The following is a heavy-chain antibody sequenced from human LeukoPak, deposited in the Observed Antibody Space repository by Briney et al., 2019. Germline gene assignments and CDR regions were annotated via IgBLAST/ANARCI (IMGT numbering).Heavy chain of an antibody. J-gene: IGHJ3*02. D-gene: IGHD3-10*01. CDR2: ISYDGSNK. CDR3: ARDERRYYYGSGTSAFDI. Sequence: GGSLRLSCAASGFTFSSYAMHWVRQAPGKGLEWVAVISYDGSNKYYADSVKGRFTISRDNSKNTLYLQMNSLRAEDTAVYYCARDERRYYYGSGTSAFDIWGQGTMVTVSS. V-gene: IGHV3-30-3*01. CDR1: GFTFSSYA.